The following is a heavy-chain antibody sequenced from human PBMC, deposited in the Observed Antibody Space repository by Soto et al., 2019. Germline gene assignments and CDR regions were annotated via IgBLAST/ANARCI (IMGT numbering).Heavy chain of an antibody. V-gene: IGHV5-51*01. Sequence: PGESLKISCEGSGYSFTSYWIGWVRQMPGKGLEWMGIIYPGDSDTRYSPSFQGQVAISADKSISTAYLQWSSLKASDTAMYYCARRDVGAYYYDSSGYFYNSQYFQQWGQGTLVTVSS. D-gene: IGHD3-22*01. CDR2: IYPGDSDT. CDR1: GYSFTSYW. CDR3: ARRDVGAYYYDSSGYFYNSQYFQQ. J-gene: IGHJ1*01.